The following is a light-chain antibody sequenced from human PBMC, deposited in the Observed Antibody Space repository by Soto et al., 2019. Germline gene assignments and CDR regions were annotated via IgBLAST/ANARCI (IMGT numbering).Light chain of an antibody. CDR3: QQRSNWPKT. CDR2: DAS. V-gene: IGKV3-11*01. CDR1: QSVSSY. J-gene: IGKJ1*01. Sequence: EIVLTQSPATLSLSPGERATLSCRASQSVSSYLAWYQQKPGQAPRLLIYDASKRATGIPARFSGSGSGTDFSLTISRLEPEDYAVYYCQQRSNWPKTFGQGTKVEIK.